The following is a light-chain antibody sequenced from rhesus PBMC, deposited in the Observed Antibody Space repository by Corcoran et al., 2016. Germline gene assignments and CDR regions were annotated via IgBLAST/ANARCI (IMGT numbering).Light chain of an antibody. CDR1: QSVGSN. CDR2: DAS. Sequence: ETVVTQSPATLSLSPGERATLSCRASQSVGSNLAWYQQKPGQSPKLLIYDASTRATGIPDRFRGRGSGTEFTLTISSLEPEDVGVYYCQQYNKWNSFGQGTKVEIK. J-gene: IGKJ2*01. V-gene: IGKV3-24*04. CDR3: QQYNKWNS.